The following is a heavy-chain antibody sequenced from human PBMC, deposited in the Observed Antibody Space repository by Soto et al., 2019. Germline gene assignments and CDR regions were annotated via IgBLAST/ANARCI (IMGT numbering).Heavy chain of an antibody. J-gene: IGHJ5*02. V-gene: IGHV1-46*03. CDR1: GYTFTSYY. D-gene: IGHD2-15*01. CDR2: INPSGGST. Sequence: ASVKVSCKASGYTFTSYYMHWVRQAPGQGLEWMGIINPSGGSTSYAQKFQGRVTMTTDTSTSTVYMELSSLRSEDTAVYYCARDRRGEYCSGGSCPHPGFDPWGQGTLVTVS. CDR3: ARDRRGEYCSGGSCPHPGFDP.